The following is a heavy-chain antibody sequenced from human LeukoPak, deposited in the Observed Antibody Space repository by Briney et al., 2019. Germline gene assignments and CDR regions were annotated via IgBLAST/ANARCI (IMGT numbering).Heavy chain of an antibody. CDR3: ARGVENYDLDV. V-gene: IGHV1-69*05. Sequence: ASVKVSCKASGDTFSTYAVNWVRQAPGQGLEWMGGSNPIIGTVTCAQKFQGRVTITTDESTSTAYMELSSLRLGDTAAYYCARGVENYDLDVWGKGTTVIVSS. CDR2: SNPIIGTV. CDR1: GDTFSTYA. J-gene: IGHJ6*04. D-gene: IGHD2-15*01.